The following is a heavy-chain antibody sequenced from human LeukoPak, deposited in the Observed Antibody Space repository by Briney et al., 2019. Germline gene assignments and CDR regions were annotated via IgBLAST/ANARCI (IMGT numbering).Heavy chain of an antibody. J-gene: IGHJ4*02. CDR1: GFTFDDYG. D-gene: IGHD4-17*01. V-gene: IGHV3-20*04. Sequence: GGSLRLSCATSGFTFDDYGMSWVRQAPGKGLEWVSGINWNGGSTGYADSVKGRFTISRDNAKKSLDLQMNSLRAEDTALYYCARGHIDYAFDCWGQGTLVTVPS. CDR3: ARGHIDYAFDC. CDR2: INWNGGST.